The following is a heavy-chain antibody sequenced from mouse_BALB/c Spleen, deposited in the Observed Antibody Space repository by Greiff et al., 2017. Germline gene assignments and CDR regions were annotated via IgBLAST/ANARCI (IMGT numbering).Heavy chain of an antibody. CDR2: ISSGGSYT. CDR1: GFTFSSYG. D-gene: IGHD1-1*01. V-gene: IGHV5-6*01. Sequence: EVMLVESGGDLVKPGGSLKLSCAASGFTFSSYGMSWVRQTPDKRLEWVATISSGGSYTYYPDSVKGRFTISRDNAKNTLYLQMSSLKSEDTAMYYCARLNYGSIFYAMDYWGQGTSVTVSS. CDR3: ARLNYGSIFYAMDY. J-gene: IGHJ4*01.